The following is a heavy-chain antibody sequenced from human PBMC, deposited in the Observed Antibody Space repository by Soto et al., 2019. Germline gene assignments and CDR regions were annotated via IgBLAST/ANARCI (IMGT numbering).Heavy chain of an antibody. CDR2: ISYDGSSK. CDR3: ARVLPQRGGLLDY. D-gene: IGHD2-15*01. Sequence: GGSLRLSCAASGFTFSSYAMHWVRQAPGKGLEWVAVISYDGSSKYYADSVKGRFTISRDNSKNTLYLQMNSLRAEDTAVYYCARVLPQRGGLLDYWGQGTLVIVFS. J-gene: IGHJ4*02. V-gene: IGHV3-30-3*01. CDR1: GFTFSSYA.